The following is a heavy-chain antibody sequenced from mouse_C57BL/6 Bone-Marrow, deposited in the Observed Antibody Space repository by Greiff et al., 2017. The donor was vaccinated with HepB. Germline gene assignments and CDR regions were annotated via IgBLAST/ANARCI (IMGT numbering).Heavy chain of an antibody. CDR2: IYIGTGYT. Sequence: VQLKQSGAELVRPGSSVKMSCKTSGYTFTSYGINWVKPGPGQGLEWIGYIYIGTGYTEYNEKFKGKATLTSDTSASTAYRQLSSLTSEASAIYFGAREEGNWEEFAYWGQGTLGTVSA. V-gene: IGHV1-58*01. CDR1: GYTFTSYG. CDR3: AREEGNWEEFAY. J-gene: IGHJ3*01. D-gene: IGHD4-1*01.